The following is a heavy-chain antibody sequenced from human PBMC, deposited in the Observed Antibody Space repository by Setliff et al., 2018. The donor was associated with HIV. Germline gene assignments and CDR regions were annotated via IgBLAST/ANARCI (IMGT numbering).Heavy chain of an antibody. J-gene: IGHJ5*01. V-gene: IGHV1-69*10. D-gene: IGHD3-22*01. CDR1: GGTSSTHA. CDR2: IISVLEIT. CDR3: VRGIYDSSGFWYPHGDS. Sequence: SVKVSCKASGGTSSTHAMNWVRQAPGRGLEWMGQIISVLEITDYAQKFQGRVTITADESTSTFYLELSGLRSDDTAVYYCVRGIYDSSGFWYPHGDSWGQGTLVTVSS.